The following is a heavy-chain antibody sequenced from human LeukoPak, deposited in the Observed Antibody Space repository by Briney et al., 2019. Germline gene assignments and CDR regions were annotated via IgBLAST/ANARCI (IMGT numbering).Heavy chain of an antibody. CDR2: IYTSGST. J-gene: IGHJ4*02. CDR3: AREMVMVRGVEPFDY. V-gene: IGHV4-61*02. Sequence: KPSETLSLTCTVSGGSISSSSYYWGWIRQPPGKGLEWIGRIYTSGSTNYNPSLKSRVTISVDTSKNQFSLKLSSVTAADTAVYYCAREMVMVRGVEPFDYWGQGTLVTVSS. D-gene: IGHD3-10*01. CDR1: GGSISSSSYY.